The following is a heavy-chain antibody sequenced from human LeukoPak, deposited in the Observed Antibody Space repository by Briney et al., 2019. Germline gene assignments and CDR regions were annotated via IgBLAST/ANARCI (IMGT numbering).Heavy chain of an antibody. CDR2: IYPGDSDT. Sequence: RESLKISCKASGYSFNSYWIGWVRQMPGESLEWMGIIYPGDSDTRYSPSFQGQVTISADKSVSTAYLQWSSLKASDTAMYYCARPHGSSLPRVFDYWGQGTLVTVSS. D-gene: IGHD6-6*01. V-gene: IGHV5-51*01. J-gene: IGHJ4*02. CDR3: ARPHGSSLPRVFDY. CDR1: GYSFNSYW.